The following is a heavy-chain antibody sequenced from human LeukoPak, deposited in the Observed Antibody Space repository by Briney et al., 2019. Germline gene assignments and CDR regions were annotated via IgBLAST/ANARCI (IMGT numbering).Heavy chain of an antibody. Sequence: PGGSLRLSCATSGFTFSNYAMSWVRQVPGKGLEWVSAISGSGGSTYYADSVKGRFTISRDNSKNTLYLQMNSLRAEDTAVYYCAKSTNYYDSSGLDYWGQGTLVTVSS. CDR2: ISGSGGST. CDR3: AKSTNYYDSSGLDY. V-gene: IGHV3-23*01. J-gene: IGHJ4*02. CDR1: GFTFSNYA. D-gene: IGHD3-22*01.